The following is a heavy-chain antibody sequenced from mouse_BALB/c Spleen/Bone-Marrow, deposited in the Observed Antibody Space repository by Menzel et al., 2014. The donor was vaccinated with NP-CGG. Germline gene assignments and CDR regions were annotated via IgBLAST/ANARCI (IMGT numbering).Heavy chain of an antibody. V-gene: IGHV1-4*02. CDR1: GFTFXSYT. CDR2: INPSSGYT. CDR3: AREARTGAWFTY. D-gene: IGHD4-1*01. J-gene: IGHJ3*01. Sequence: QVQLQQPGAELARPGASVRLSCKASGFTFXSYTIQWVKQRPGKGLEWMGYINPSSGYTDYNQKFKDKTTLAADKTSNTAYMQLTSLTSEDSAVYSCAREARTGAWFTYWGQGTLVTVSA.